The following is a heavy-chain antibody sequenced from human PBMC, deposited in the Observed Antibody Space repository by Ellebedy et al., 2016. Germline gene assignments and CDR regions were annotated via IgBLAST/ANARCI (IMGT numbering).Heavy chain of an antibody. D-gene: IGHD4-17*01. CDR2: IYHLGNT. Sequence: SETLSLTCTVSGYSISSGYYWGWIRQPPGKGLQWIGSIYHLGNTYYNPYLKSRVTMSVDTSQNQFSLRLSSVTAADTAVYYCARVRAYGDYSVDYWGQGTLVTVSS. V-gene: IGHV4-38-2*02. CDR3: ARVRAYGDYSVDY. J-gene: IGHJ4*02. CDR1: GYSISSGYY.